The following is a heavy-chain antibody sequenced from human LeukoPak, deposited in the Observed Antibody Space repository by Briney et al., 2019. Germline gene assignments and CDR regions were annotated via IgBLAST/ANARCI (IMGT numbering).Heavy chain of an antibody. D-gene: IGHD2-2*01. V-gene: IGHV1-69*13. CDR2: IIPIFGTA. Sequence: ASVKVSXKASGGTFSSYAISWVRQAPGQGLEWMGGIIPIFGTANYAQKFQGRVTITADESTSTAYMELSSLRSEDTAVYYCASSSKIVVVPAAMIYWGQGTLVTVSS. CDR3: ASSSKIVVVPAAMIY. CDR1: GGTFSSYA. J-gene: IGHJ4*02.